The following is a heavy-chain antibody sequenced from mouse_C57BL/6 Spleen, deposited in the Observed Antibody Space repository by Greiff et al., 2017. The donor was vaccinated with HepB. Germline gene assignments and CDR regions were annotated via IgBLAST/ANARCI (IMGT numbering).Heavy chain of an antibody. CDR2: IRNKANGYTT. J-gene: IGHJ2*01. Sequence: EVKLVESGGGLVQPGGSLSLSCAASGFTFTDYYMSWVRQPPGKALEWLGFIRNKANGYTTEYSASVKGRFTISRDNSQSILYLQMNALRAEDSATYYCARYKRANYFDYWGQGTTLTVSS. CDR3: ARYKRANYFDY. CDR1: GFTFTDYY. V-gene: IGHV7-3*01. D-gene: IGHD3-1*01.